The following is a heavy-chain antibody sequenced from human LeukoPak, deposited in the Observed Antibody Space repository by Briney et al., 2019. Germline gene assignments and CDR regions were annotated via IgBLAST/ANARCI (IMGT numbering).Heavy chain of an antibody. CDR3: ARVAPYYYDSSGYYSS. Sequence: PGGSLRLSCAASGFTVSSNYMSWVRQAPGKGLEWVSVIYSGGSTYYADSVKGRFTISRDNSKNTLYLQMNSLRAEDTAVYYCARVAPYYYDSSGYYSSWGQGTLVTVSS. CDR1: GFTVSSNY. D-gene: IGHD3-22*01. CDR2: IYSGGST. V-gene: IGHV3-66*01. J-gene: IGHJ4*02.